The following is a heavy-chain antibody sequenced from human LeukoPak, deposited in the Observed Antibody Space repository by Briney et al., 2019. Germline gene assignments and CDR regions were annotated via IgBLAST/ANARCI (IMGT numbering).Heavy chain of an antibody. D-gene: IGHD7-27*01. V-gene: IGHV1-2*02. CDR1: GYTFTSYY. Sequence: ASVKVSCKASGYTFTSYYMHWVRQAPGQGLEWMGWINPNSGGTNYAQKFQGRVTMTRDTSISTAYMELSRLRSDDTAAYYCARDPTGEFDYWGQGTLVTVSS. CDR2: INPNSGGT. CDR3: ARDPTGEFDY. J-gene: IGHJ4*02.